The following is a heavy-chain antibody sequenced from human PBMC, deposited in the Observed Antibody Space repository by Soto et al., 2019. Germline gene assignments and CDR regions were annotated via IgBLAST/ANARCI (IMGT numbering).Heavy chain of an antibody. V-gene: IGHV3-15*07. CDR1: GFTFSNAW. J-gene: IGHJ4*02. CDR2: IKSKTARGTT. D-gene: IGHD5-18*01. Sequence: GGSLRLSCAASGFTFSNAWMNWVRQAPGKGLEWVGRIKSKTARGTTDYAAPVKGRFTVSRDDSKNTLYLQMNSLKTEDTAVYYCTSYLYSFGKPNFDYWAQRTLVTVSS. CDR3: TSYLYSFGKPNFDY.